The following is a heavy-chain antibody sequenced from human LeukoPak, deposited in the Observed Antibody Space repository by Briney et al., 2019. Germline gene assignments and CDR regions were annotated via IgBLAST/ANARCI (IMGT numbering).Heavy chain of an antibody. CDR2: IYYSGST. V-gene: IGHV4-39*07. J-gene: IGHJ6*03. CDR3: ARATTQYSYGDYYYYMDV. D-gene: IGHD5-18*01. CDR1: GGSISSSLYC. Sequence: SETLSLTCTVSGGSISSSLYCWGWIRQPPGKGLEWIGSIYYSGSTYYNPSLKSRVTMSVDTSKNQISLKLSSVTAADTAVYSCARATTQYSYGDYYYYMDVWGKGTTVTVSS.